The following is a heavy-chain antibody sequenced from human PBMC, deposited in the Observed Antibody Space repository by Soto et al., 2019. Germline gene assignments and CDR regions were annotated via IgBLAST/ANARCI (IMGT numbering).Heavy chain of an antibody. D-gene: IGHD6-13*01. CDR1: GYDFTAYD. Sequence: ASVKVSCKASGYDFTAYDINWVRQASGQGLEWMGWMNPINGATGSARRFQGRVSMTRNTATGTAYLELTSLRSDDPAVYYCGRGPSPRAPAGGTPYYYAMDVWGQGTTGTVSS. CDR3: GRGPSPRAPAGGTPYYYAMDV. V-gene: IGHV1-8*02. CDR2: MNPINGAT. J-gene: IGHJ6*02.